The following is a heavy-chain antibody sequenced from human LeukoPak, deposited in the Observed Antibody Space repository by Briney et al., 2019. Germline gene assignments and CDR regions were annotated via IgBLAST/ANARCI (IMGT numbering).Heavy chain of an antibody. CDR3: AKIRDASGSYYRPFAH. CDR1: GFTFSNYG. J-gene: IGHJ5*02. Sequence: GGSLRLSCAASGFTFSNYGMHWVRQVPGRGLEWVALTSYDGSDTYYADSVKGRFTISRDNSKNTLYLQMNSLRIEDTAVYYCAKIRDASGSYYRPFAHWGQGTLVTVS. D-gene: IGHD3-10*01. CDR2: TSYDGSDT. V-gene: IGHV3-30*18.